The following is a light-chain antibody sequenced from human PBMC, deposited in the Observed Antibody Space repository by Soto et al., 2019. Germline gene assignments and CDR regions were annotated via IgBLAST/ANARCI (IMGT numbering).Light chain of an antibody. Sequence: EIVLTQSPGTLSLSPGERATLSCRASQSVSNNYLAWYQQKPGQAPRLLIYAASILQSGVPSRFSGSGSGTDFTLAISSLQPEDFTTYYCQQSYGIPQTFGPGTKVEIK. J-gene: IGKJ1*01. CDR1: QSVSNNY. V-gene: IGKV3-20*01. CDR2: AAS. CDR3: QQSYGIPQT.